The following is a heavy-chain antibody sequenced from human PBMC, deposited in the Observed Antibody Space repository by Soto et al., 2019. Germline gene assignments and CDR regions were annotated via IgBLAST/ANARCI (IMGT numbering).Heavy chain of an antibody. CDR1: GFTFSNYA. V-gene: IGHV3-23*01. Sequence: EVQLLESGGGLVEPGGSLRLSCAASGFTFSNYAMSWVRQAPGKGLGWVSRITGSGVTTYYADSVNGRFTISRDNAKNTRYGQMNSLRVEDTAVYYCAKALSESIRYCDYWGHGSLVTVSS. J-gene: IGHJ4*01. CDR2: ITGSGVTT. CDR3: AKALSESIRYCDY. D-gene: IGHD1-26*01.